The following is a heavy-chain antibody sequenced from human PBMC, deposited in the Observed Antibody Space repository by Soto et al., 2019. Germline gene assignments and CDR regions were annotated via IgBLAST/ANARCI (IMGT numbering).Heavy chain of an antibody. Sequence: QVQLVQSGAEVKKPGASVKVSCKASGYTFTSYDINWVRLATGQGLEWMGWMNPNSGNTDYAQKFQGRVTMTRNTSISTAYMELSSLRSQYMAVYYCARTLYGDNVDYWGQGTLVTVSS. CDR1: GYTFTSYD. CDR2: MNPNSGNT. J-gene: IGHJ4*02. V-gene: IGHV1-8*01. D-gene: IGHD4-17*01. CDR3: ARTLYGDNVDY.